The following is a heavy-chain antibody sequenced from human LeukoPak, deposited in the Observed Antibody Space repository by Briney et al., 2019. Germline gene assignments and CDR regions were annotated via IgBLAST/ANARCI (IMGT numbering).Heavy chain of an antibody. D-gene: IGHD3-3*01. V-gene: IGHV4-59*01. CDR3: ARSRVWSDYWGYFDH. CDR1: GGSIIGYY. CDR2: IYHSGST. J-gene: IGHJ4*02. Sequence: SETLSLTCTVSGGSIIGYYWNWIWQPPGKGLDWIGYIYHSGSTNYNPSLKSRVTISVDTSKTQISLKLRAVTAADTAVYYCARSRVWSDYWGYFDHWGQGTLVTVSS.